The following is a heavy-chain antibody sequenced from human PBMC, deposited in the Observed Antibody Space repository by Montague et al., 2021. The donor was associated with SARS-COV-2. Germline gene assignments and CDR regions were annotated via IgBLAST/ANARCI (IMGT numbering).Heavy chain of an antibody. CDR2: IYYSGST. D-gene: IGHD2-2*01. CDR3: ATESLGYCSSTSCYGPHDGMDV. V-gene: IGHV4-31*03. J-gene: IGHJ6*02. Sequence: TLSLTCTVSGGSISSGGYYWSWIRQHPGKGLEWIGYIYYSGSTYYNPSLKSRVTISVDTSKNQFSLKLSSVTAADTAVYYCATESLGYCSSTSCYGPHDGMDVWGQGTTVTVSS. CDR1: GGSISSGGYY.